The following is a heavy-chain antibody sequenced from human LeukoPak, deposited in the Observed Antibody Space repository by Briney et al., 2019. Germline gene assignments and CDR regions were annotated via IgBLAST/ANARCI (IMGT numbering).Heavy chain of an antibody. CDR1: GGSFSGYY. Sequence: SETLSLTCAVYGGSFSGYYWSWIRQPPGKGLEWIGEINHSGRTNYNPSLKSRVTISIDTSKNQFSLKLSSVTAADTAVYYCARVGVAYYYGSGSYYNPSYYSGMDVWGKGTTVTVSS. D-gene: IGHD3-10*01. J-gene: IGHJ6*04. CDR3: ARVGVAYYYGSGSYYNPSYYSGMDV. V-gene: IGHV4-34*01. CDR2: INHSGRT.